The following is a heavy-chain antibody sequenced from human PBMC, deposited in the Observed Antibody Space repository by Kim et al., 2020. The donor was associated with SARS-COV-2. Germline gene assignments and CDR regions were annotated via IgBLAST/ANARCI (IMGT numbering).Heavy chain of an antibody. V-gene: IGHV6-1*01. J-gene: IGHJ5*02. CDR3: ATIREWGSGWYEGGFDP. D-gene: IGHD6-19*01. CDR1: GDSVSSNSAA. CDR2: TYYRSKWYN. Sequence: SQTLSLTCAISGDSVSSNSAAWNWIRQSPSRGLEWLGRTYYRSKWYNDYAVSVKSRITINPDTSKNQFSLQLNSVTPEDTAVYYCATIREWGSGWYEGGFDPWGQGTLVTVSS.